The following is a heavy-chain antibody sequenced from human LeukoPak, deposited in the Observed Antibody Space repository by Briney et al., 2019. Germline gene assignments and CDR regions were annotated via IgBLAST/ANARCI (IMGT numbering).Heavy chain of an antibody. CDR1: GGSISSSNW. CDR3: ARVIYDSSGPKGVFDY. J-gene: IGHJ4*02. D-gene: IGHD3-22*01. Sequence: SGTLSLTCAVSGGSISSSNWWSWVRQPPGKGLEWIGEIYHSGSTNYNPSLKSRVTISVDKSKNQFSLKLSSVTAADTAVYYCARVIYDSSGPKGVFDYWGQGTLVTVSS. CDR2: IYHSGST. V-gene: IGHV4-4*02.